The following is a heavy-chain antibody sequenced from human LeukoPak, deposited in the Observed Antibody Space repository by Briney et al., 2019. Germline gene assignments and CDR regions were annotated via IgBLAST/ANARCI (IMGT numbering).Heavy chain of an antibody. V-gene: IGHV3-66*01. D-gene: IGHD6-19*01. CDR2: IYSGGST. CDR3: TTMYSSGWFYEDY. CDR1: GFTVSSNY. Sequence: GGSLRLSCAASGFTVSSNYMSWVRQAPGKGLEWVSVIYSGGSTYYADSVKGRFTTSRDNSKNTLYLQMNSLKTEDTAVYYCTTMYSSGWFYEDYWGQGTLVTVSS. J-gene: IGHJ4*02.